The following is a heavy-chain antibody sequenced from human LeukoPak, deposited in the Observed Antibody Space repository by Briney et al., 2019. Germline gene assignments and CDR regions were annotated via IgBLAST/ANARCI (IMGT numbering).Heavy chain of an antibody. V-gene: IGHV5-51*01. CDR1: GYSFTSYW. CDR2: IYPGDSDT. CDR3: ARHMGRGIVGATSFDY. J-gene: IGHJ4*02. D-gene: IGHD1-26*01. Sequence: GESLKISCKGSGYSFTSYWIGWVRQMPGKGLEWMGIIYPGDSDTRYSPSFQGQVTISADKSISTAYLQWSSLKASDTAMYYCARHMGRGIVGATSFDYWGQGTLVTVSS.